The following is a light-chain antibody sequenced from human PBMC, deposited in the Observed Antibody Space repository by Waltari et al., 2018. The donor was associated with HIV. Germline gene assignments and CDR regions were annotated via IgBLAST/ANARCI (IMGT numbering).Light chain of an antibody. V-gene: IGKV3-15*01. CDR3: QHYNNWPYT. CDR1: HSIGNN. Sequence: EIVMTQAPATVSVSPGEGATLSCRASHSIGNNLAWHQQRPGQAPRLLIYSSSTRATGIPARFSGSGSWTQFTLTIDSLQSEDFAIYYCQHYNNWPYTFGQGTRLEIK. CDR2: SSS. J-gene: IGKJ2*01.